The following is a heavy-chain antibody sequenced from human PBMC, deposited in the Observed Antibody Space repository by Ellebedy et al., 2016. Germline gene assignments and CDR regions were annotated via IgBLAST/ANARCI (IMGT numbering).Heavy chain of an antibody. CDR2: INAGNGNT. V-gene: IGHV1-3*01. Sequence: ASVKVSCKASGYTFTSYAMHWVRQAPGQRLEWMGWINAGNGNTKYSQKFQGRVTITRDTSASTAYMELSSLESEDTGVYYCARGAVTTYSDALDIWGQGTMVTVSS. CDR3: ARGAVTTYSDALDI. J-gene: IGHJ3*02. D-gene: IGHD4-11*01. CDR1: GYTFTSYA.